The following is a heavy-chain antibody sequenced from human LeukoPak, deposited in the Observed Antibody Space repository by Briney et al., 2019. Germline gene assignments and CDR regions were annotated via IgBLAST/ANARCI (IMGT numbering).Heavy chain of an antibody. CDR1: GFTFSNAW. Sequence: GGSLRLSCAASGFTFSNAWMSWVRQAPGKGLEWVGRIKSKTDGGTTDYAAPVKGRFTISRDDSKNTLYLQMNSLKTEDTAVYYCTTDLRYCSSTSCYSELNYWGQGTLVTVSS. D-gene: IGHD2-2*01. CDR2: IKSKTDGGTT. J-gene: IGHJ4*02. V-gene: IGHV3-15*01. CDR3: TTDLRYCSSTSCYSELNY.